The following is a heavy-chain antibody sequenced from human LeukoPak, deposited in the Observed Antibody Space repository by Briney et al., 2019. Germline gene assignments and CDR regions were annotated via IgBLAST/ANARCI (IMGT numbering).Heavy chain of an antibody. V-gene: IGHV5-10-1*01. J-gene: IGHJ5*02. CDR1: GYSFTNYW. D-gene: IGHD3-22*01. Sequence: GESLRISCKGSGYSFTNYWIIWVRQMPGKGLEWRGTIDPSDSYPNYSPSFQGHVTISTDKSISIAYLQWSSLQASDTAIYYCARRRYSDGSGYYNWFDPWGQGTQVTVSS. CDR2: IDPSDSYP. CDR3: ARRRYSDGSGYYNWFDP.